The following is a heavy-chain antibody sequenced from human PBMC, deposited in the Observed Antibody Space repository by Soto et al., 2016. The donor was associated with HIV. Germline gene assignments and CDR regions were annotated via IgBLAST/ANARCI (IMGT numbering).Heavy chain of an antibody. CDR1: GYTFTGYY. CDR2: INPNSGGT. J-gene: IGHJ2*01. Sequence: QVQLVQSGAEVKKPGASVKVSCKTSGYTFTGYYMHWVRQAPGQGLEWMGWINPNSGGTNYAQKFQGRVTMTRDTSISTAYMGLSRLRSDDTAVYYCARDVWEQWLPRGXWYFDLWAVAPWSLSPQ. D-gene: IGHD6-19*01. CDR3: ARDVWEQWLPRGXWYFDL. V-gene: IGHV1-2*02.